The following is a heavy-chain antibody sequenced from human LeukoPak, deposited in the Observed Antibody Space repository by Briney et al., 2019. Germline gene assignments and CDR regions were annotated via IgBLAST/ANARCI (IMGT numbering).Heavy chain of an antibody. J-gene: IGHJ4*02. Sequence: GGSLRLSCAASGFTFSSYWMSWVRQAPGKGLEWVANIKQDGSEKYYVDSVKGRFTISRDNAKNSLYLQMNSLRAEDAAVYYCANSHSYYDFWSGYYGYFDYWGQGTLVTVSS. CDR1: GFTFSSYW. D-gene: IGHD3-3*01. V-gene: IGHV3-7*01. CDR2: IKQDGSEK. CDR3: ANSHSYYDFWSGYYGYFDY.